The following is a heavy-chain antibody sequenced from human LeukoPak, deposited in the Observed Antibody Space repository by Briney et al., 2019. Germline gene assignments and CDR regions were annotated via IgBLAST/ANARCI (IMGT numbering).Heavy chain of an antibody. CDR2: MNEDGSGT. CDR3: ARDPAWGAIDY. CDR1: GFSIRSSW. J-gene: IGHJ4*02. V-gene: IGHV3-7*01. Sequence: GGSLRLSCAVSGFSIRSSWMSWVRQTPGKGLEWVADMNEDGSGTYYVDSVKGRFTVSRDNAKNSLYLQMSSLRAEDTAVYYCARDPAWGAIDYWGQGTLVTDSS. D-gene: IGHD7-27*01.